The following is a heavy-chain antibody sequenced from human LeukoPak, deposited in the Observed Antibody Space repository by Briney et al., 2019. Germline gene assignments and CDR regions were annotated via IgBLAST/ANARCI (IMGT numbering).Heavy chain of an antibody. CDR2: ISSSGSI. Sequence: GESLKISCAASGFTFSSFSMNWVRQAPGKGLEWVSSISSSGSIYYADSLKGRFTISRDNARNSLYLQMDSLRAEDTAVYYCARDTTYCGSGCYSLTDYWGQGTLVSVSS. V-gene: IGHV3-21*01. CDR1: GFTFSSFS. J-gene: IGHJ4*02. D-gene: IGHD2-21*02. CDR3: ARDTTYCGSGCYSLTDY.